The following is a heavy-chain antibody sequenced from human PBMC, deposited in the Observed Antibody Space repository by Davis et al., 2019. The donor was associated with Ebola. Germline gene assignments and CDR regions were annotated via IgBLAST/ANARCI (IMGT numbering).Heavy chain of an antibody. CDR1: GFTFSSYS. J-gene: IGHJ3*02. CDR2: ISSSSSTI. V-gene: IGHV3-48*02. D-gene: IGHD2-2*01. Sequence: GESLKISCAASGFTFSSYSMNWVRQAPGKGLEWVSYISSSSSTIYYADSVKGRFTISRDNAKNSLYLQMNSLRDEDTAVYYCVYCSSTSCPAFDIWGQGTMDTVSS. CDR3: VYCSSTSCPAFDI.